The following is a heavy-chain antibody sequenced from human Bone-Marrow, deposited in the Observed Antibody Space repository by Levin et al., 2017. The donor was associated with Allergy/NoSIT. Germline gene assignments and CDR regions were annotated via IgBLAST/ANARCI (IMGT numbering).Heavy chain of an antibody. Sequence: SQTLSLTCAVSGGSVSDFYWSWIRQSPGGALEWIGSLSSYGKTDYNPSLKSRVTISLDTSNNRLSLRLNSVTAADSAVYFCPIEGPYYDLLAGRFHYDYAGVWGQGTTVTVSS. D-gene: IGHD3-9*01. CDR3: PIEGPYYDLLAGRFHYDYAGV. J-gene: IGHJ6*03. V-gene: IGHV4-59*02. CDR1: GGSVSDFY. CDR2: LSSYGKT.